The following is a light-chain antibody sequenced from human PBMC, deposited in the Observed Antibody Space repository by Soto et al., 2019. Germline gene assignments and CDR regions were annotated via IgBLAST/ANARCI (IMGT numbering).Light chain of an antibody. Sequence: DIQMTQSPSTLSGSVGDRVTITCRASQTISSWLAWYQQKPGKAPKLLIYKASTLKSGVPSRFSGSGSGKEFTLNIRSLQPDDFANYYCQQYNSYSPLTSAAGPNVDI. CDR1: QTISSW. CDR2: KAS. J-gene: IGKJ4*01. CDR3: QQYNSYSPLT. V-gene: IGKV1-5*03.